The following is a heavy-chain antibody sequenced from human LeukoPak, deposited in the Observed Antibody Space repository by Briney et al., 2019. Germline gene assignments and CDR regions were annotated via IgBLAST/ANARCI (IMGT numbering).Heavy chain of an antibody. V-gene: IGHV3-7*01. D-gene: IGHD3-10*01. CDR3: AKDLHYGSADY. Sequence: GGSLRLSCAASGFTSSSYWMSWVRQAPGKGLEWVANIKPDGGEKQYVDSVRGRFTISRDNARNSLYLQMNSLRAEDTAVYYCAKDLHYGSADYWGQGTLVTVSP. CDR1: GFTSSSYW. CDR2: IKPDGGEK. J-gene: IGHJ4*02.